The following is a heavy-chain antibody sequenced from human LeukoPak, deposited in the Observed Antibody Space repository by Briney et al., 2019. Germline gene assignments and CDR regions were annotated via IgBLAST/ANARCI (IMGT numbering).Heavy chain of an antibody. D-gene: IGHD6-19*01. V-gene: IGHV4-39*01. CDR3: ARGAVAGYFDH. CDR1: GGSISSSSYY. J-gene: IGHJ4*02. CDR2: IYYSGST. Sequence: PSETLSLTCTVSGGSISSSSYYWGWIRQPPGKGLEWIGSIYYSGSTYYNPSLKSRVTISVDTSKNQFSLKLSSVTAADTAVYYCARGAVAGYFDHWGQGTLVTVSS.